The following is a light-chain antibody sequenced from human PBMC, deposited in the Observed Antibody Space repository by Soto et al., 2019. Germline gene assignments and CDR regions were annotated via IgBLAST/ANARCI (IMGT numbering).Light chain of an antibody. Sequence: AIQMTQSPSSLSASVGDRVTITCRASQAIRNDLGWYQQKPGKAPKLLIYAASSLQSGVPARFSGSGSGTDFTLTISSLQPEDFATYYCLQDDNYPWTFGQGTKVEIK. CDR1: QAIRND. J-gene: IGKJ1*01. V-gene: IGKV1-6*01. CDR3: LQDDNYPWT. CDR2: AAS.